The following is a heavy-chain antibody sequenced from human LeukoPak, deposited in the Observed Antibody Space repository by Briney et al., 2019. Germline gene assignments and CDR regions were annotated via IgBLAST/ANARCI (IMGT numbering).Heavy chain of an antibody. Sequence: GESLKISCKGSGYSFTNYWIGWVRQMPGKGLEWMRIIYPGDSDTRYSPSFQGQVTISADKSITTAYLQWSSLKASDTAMYYCAICNYDTSAYYSPFDYWGQGTLVTVSS. CDR2: IYPGDSDT. V-gene: IGHV5-51*01. J-gene: IGHJ4*02. CDR3: AICNYDTSAYYSPFDY. D-gene: IGHD3-22*01. CDR1: GYSFTNYW.